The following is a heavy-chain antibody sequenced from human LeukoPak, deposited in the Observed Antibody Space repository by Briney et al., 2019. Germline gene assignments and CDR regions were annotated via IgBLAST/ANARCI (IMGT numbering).Heavy chain of an antibody. CDR3: AREGRDGYNSYYFDY. V-gene: IGHV1-69*13. Sequence: SVKVSCTASGGTFSSYAISWVRQAPGQGLEWMGGIIPIFGTANYAQKFQGRVTITADESTSTAYMELSSLRSEDTAVYYCAREGRDGYNSYYFDYWGQGTLVTVSS. CDR2: IIPIFGTA. CDR1: GGTFSSYA. D-gene: IGHD5-24*01. J-gene: IGHJ4*02.